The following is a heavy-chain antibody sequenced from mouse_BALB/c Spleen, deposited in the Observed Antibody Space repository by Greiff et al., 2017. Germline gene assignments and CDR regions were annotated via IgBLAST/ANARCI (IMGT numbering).Heavy chain of an antibody. D-gene: IGHD1-2*01. J-gene: IGHJ4*01. CDR3: ARQFITTATYAMDY. CDR1: GYTFTSYW. Sequence: QVQLKESGAELARPGASVKLSCKASGYTFTSYWMQWVKQRPGQGLEWIGAIYPGDGDTRYTQKFKGKATLTADKSSSTAYMQLSSLASEDSAVYYCARQFITTATYAMDYWGQGTSVTVSS. CDR2: IYPGDGDT. V-gene: IGHV1-87*01.